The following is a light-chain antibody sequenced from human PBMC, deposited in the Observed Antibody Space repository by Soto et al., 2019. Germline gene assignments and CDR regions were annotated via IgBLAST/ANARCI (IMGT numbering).Light chain of an antibody. J-gene: IGLJ1*01. V-gene: IGLV2-14*03. CDR1: SSDIGAFTF. CDR3: SSYTNSSTHV. Sequence: QSVLTQPASVSGSPGQSITISCTGTSSDIGAFTFVSWYQQHPGKVPKLMIFDVNRRPSGVSDRFSGSKSGNTASLTISGLQAEDEGDYYCSSYTNSSTHVFGSGTKLTVL. CDR2: DVN.